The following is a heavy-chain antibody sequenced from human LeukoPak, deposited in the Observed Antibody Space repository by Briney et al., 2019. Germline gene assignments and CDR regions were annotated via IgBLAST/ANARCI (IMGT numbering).Heavy chain of an antibody. V-gene: IGHV3-48*01. J-gene: IGHJ4*02. CDR2: ISRSATII. CDR1: GFTFSSYS. D-gene: IGHD6-13*01. Sequence: TGGSLRLSCAASGFTFSSYSMTWVRQAPEKGLEWVSYISRSATIIYYRESVKGRFTISRDDAKNSVYLQLNSLRAEDTAVYYCARDMGITGADDCWGQGTLVTVSS. CDR3: ARDMGITGADDC.